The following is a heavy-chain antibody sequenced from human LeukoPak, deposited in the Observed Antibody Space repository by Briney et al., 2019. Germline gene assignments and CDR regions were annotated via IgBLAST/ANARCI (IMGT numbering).Heavy chain of an antibody. V-gene: IGHV3-21*01. D-gene: IGHD3-10*01. Sequence: PGGSLRLSCAASGLTFSSYSMNWVRQAPGKGLEWVSSISSSSSYIYYADSVKGRFTISRDNAKNSLYLQMNSLRAEDTAVYYCARDILNGSGSYPVYYYYGMDVWGQGTTVTVSS. CDR3: ARDILNGSGSYPVYYYYGMDV. J-gene: IGHJ6*02. CDR1: GLTFSSYS. CDR2: ISSSSSYI.